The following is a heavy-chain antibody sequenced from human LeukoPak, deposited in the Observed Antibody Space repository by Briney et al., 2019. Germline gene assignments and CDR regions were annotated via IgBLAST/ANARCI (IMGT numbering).Heavy chain of an antibody. V-gene: IGHV4-39*01. CDR2: INYSGST. J-gene: IGHJ4*02. D-gene: IGHD6-6*01. Sequence: PSETLSLTCTVSGGSISGSSYYWGWIRQPPGKGLECIGTINYSGSTFYNPSLKSRVTISVDTPKNQFSLKLSSVTAADTAVYYCARSNPDRISSKGHFDFWGQGTMVTVSS. CDR3: ARSNPDRISSKGHFDF. CDR1: GGSISGSSYY.